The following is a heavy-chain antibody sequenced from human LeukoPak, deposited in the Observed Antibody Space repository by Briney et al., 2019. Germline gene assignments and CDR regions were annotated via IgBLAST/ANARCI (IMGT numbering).Heavy chain of an antibody. Sequence: SETLSLTCAVYGGSFSSYYWSWIRQSPGKGLEWIAEINHSGGTNYNPSLKSRVIVSSDTSKNQFSLMLNSVTAADTAVYYCARDKGQYGSGTPGFTWFDPWGQGTLVTVSS. CDR3: ARDKGQYGSGTPGFTWFDP. CDR1: GGSFSSYY. CDR2: INHSGGT. J-gene: IGHJ5*02. D-gene: IGHD3-10*01. V-gene: IGHV4-34*01.